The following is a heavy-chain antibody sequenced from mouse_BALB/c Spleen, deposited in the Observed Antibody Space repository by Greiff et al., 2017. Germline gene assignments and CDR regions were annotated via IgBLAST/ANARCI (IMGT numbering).Heavy chain of an antibody. CDR3: ARRGILLRLRAMDY. CDR2: ISYSGST. CDR1: GYSITSDYA. D-gene: IGHD1-2*01. J-gene: IGHJ4*01. V-gene: IGHV3-2*02. Sequence: EVQLVESGPGLVKPSQSLSLTCTVTGYSITSDYAWNWIRQFPGNKLEWMGYISYSGSTSYNPSLKSRISITRDTSKNQFFLQLNSVTTEDTATYYCARRGILLRLRAMDYWGQGTSVTVSS.